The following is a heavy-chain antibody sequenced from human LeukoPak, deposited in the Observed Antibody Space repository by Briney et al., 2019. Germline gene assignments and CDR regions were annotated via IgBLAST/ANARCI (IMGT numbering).Heavy chain of an antibody. Sequence: PSETLSLTCTVSGGSITSNGYYWAWIRQPPGKGLEWIGSIYYSGSTYYNPSLKSRVTISVDTSKNQFSLKLSSVTAADTAVYYCAREYVTMVRGVIFKFDPWGQGTLVTVSS. CDR3: AREYVTMVRGVIFKFDP. D-gene: IGHD3-10*01. CDR1: GGSITSNGYY. J-gene: IGHJ5*02. V-gene: IGHV4-39*07. CDR2: IYYSGST.